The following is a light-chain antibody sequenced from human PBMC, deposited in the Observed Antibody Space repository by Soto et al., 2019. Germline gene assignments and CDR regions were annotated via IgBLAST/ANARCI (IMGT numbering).Light chain of an antibody. CDR1: QNVNSN. Sequence: EIAMTQSPATLSVSPGERATLSCRASQNVNSNLAWYQQKPGQAPRLLIYGASTRATGIPVRFSGSGSGTEFTVTISSLQSEDFAVYYCQQYNNWPLTFGGGTKVEIK. J-gene: IGKJ4*01. CDR3: QQYNNWPLT. CDR2: GAS. V-gene: IGKV3-15*01.